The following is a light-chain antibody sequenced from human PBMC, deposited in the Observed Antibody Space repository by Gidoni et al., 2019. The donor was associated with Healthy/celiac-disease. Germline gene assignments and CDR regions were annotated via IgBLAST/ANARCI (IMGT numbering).Light chain of an antibody. CDR1: QSISSY. CDR2: TSS. CDR3: QQSYTTPYT. Sequence: IQMTQSPSSLSASVGDRVTITCRASQSISSYLNWYQQKPGTAPVLLIYTSSSLQSGVPSRFSGSGSGTDFTLTISSLQPEDFATYHCQQSYTTPYTFGQGTKLEIK. V-gene: IGKV1-39*01. J-gene: IGKJ2*01.